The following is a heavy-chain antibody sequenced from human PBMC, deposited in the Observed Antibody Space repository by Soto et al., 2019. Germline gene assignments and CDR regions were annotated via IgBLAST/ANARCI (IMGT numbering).Heavy chain of an antibody. J-gene: IGHJ4*02. CDR2: IYYSGST. V-gene: IGHV4-30-4*01. Sequence: PLETLSLTCTVSGGSISSGDYYWSRIRQPPGKGLEWIGYIYYSGSTYYNPSLKSRVTISVDTSKNQFSLKLSSVTAADTAVYYCARGTTVTTLDYWGQGTLVTVSS. CDR3: ARGTTVTTLDY. CDR1: GGSISSGDYY. D-gene: IGHD4-17*01.